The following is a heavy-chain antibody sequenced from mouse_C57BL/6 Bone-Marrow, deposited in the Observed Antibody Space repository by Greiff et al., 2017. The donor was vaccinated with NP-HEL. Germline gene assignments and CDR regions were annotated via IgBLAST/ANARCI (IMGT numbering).Heavy chain of an antibody. J-gene: IGHJ3*01. Sequence: VQLQQSGAELVKPGASVKISCKASGYAFGSYWMNWVKQRPGKGLEWIGQIYPGDGDTNYNGKFKGKATLTADKSSSTAYMQLSSLTSEDSAVYFCAKEEDYYGKPFAYWGQGTLVTVSA. CDR3: AKEEDYYGKPFAY. CDR1: GYAFGSYW. V-gene: IGHV1-80*01. CDR2: IYPGDGDT. D-gene: IGHD2-1*01.